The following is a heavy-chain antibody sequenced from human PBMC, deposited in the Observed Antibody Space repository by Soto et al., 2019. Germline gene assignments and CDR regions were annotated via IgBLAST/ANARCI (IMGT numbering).Heavy chain of an antibody. Sequence: ASVKVSCKASGYTFTSYGISWVRQAPGQGLEWMGWISAYNGNTNYAQKLQGRVTMTTDTSTSTGYMELRSLRSDDTAVYYCARDVLGIAAAGYFDYWGQGTLVTVSS. D-gene: IGHD6-13*01. V-gene: IGHV1-18*01. J-gene: IGHJ4*02. CDR2: ISAYNGNT. CDR1: GYTFTSYG. CDR3: ARDVLGIAAAGYFDY.